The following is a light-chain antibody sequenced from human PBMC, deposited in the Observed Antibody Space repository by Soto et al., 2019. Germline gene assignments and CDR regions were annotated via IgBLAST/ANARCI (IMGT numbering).Light chain of an antibody. J-gene: IGLJ1*01. Sequence: ALTQPASVSGSPGQSITISCTGTSSDVGSYNYVSWYQQHPGKAPRLMIYASSNRPSGVSHRFSGSRSGNTASLTISGLQAEDEADYFCSSYTSGSTLYVFGSGTKATVL. CDR2: ASS. CDR1: SSDVGSYNY. V-gene: IGLV2-14*01. CDR3: SSYTSGSTLYV.